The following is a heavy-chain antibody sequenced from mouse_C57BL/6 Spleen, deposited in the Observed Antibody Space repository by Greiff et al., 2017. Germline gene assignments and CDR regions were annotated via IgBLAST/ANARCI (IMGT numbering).Heavy chain of an antibody. Sequence: EVKVLESGAELVKPGASVKLSCTASGFNIKDYYMHWVKQRTEKGLEWIGRIDPEDGETKYAPKFQGKATITADTSSNTAYLQLSSLTSEDTAFYYCVYMKAITGTDDWGKGTTLTVSS. CDR1: GFNIKDYY. J-gene: IGHJ2*01. D-gene: IGHD4-1*01. V-gene: IGHV14-2*01. CDR2: IDPEDGET. CDR3: VYMKAITGTDD.